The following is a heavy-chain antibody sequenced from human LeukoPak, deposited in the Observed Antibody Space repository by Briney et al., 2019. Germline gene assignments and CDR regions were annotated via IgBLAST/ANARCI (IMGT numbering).Heavy chain of an antibody. CDR1: GYTLTELS. D-gene: IGHD2-15*01. CDR3: ATDLERCSGGSCYYYFDY. CDR2: FDPEDGET. V-gene: IGHV1-24*01. Sequence: ASVKVSCKVSGYTLTELSMHWVRLAPGKGLEWMGGFDPEDGETIYAQKFQGRVTMTEDTSTDTAYMELSSLRSEDTAVYYCATDLERCSGGSCYYYFDYWGQGTLVTVSS. J-gene: IGHJ4*02.